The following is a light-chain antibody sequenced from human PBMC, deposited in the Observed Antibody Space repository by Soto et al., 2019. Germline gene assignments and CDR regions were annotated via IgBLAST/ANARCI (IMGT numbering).Light chain of an antibody. CDR2: GDS. J-gene: IGKJ1*01. CDR1: QSVSGN. V-gene: IGKV3-15*01. Sequence: EIVRTPSPATLSVSPGARATLSYRASQSVSGNLAWYQQKPGLDPRLLIYGDSTRATGCPARFRGSGSGTEFTLTISSLQSEELAVYYCQPYDNRRGTVGQGTKVEIK. CDR3: QPYDNRRGT.